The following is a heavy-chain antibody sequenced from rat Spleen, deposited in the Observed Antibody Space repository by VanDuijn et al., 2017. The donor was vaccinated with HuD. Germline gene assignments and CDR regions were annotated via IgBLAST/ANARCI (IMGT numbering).Heavy chain of an antibody. CDR3: TRESYSTFDY. Sequence: EVQLVESDGGLVQPGRSLKLSCAASGFTFSNYGMHWIRQAPTKGLEWVASIKPDGGSTYYPDSVKGRFTISRDNAQNSIYLQMNSLTSEDTATYYCTRESYSTFDYWGQGTLVTVSS. CDR2: IKPDGGST. J-gene: IGHJ3*01. CDR1: GFTFSNYG. D-gene: IGHD1-2*01. V-gene: IGHV5-19*01.